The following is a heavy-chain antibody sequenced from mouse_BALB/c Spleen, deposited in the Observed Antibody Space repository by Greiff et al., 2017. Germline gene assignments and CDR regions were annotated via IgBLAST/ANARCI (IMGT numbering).Heavy chain of an antibody. D-gene: IGHD2-4*01. Sequence: VQLQQSGPELVKPGASMKISCKASGYSFTGYTMNWVKQSHGKNLEWIGLINPYNGGTSYNQKFKGKATLTVDKSSSTAYMELLSLTSEDSAVYYCARNEAGMITTGYYYAMDYWGQGTSVTVSS. J-gene: IGHJ4*01. CDR2: INPYNGGT. CDR1: GYSFTGYT. V-gene: IGHV1-18*01. CDR3: ARNEAGMITTGYYYAMDY.